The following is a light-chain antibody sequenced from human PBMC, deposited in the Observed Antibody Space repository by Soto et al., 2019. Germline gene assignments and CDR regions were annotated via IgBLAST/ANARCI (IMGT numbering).Light chain of an antibody. CDR2: WAS. V-gene: IGKV4-1*01. J-gene: IGKJ1*01. CDR3: QQYYSTPRT. CDR1: QSVLYSSNNKNY. Sequence: DIVMTQSPDSLAVSLGERATINCKSSQSVLYSSNNKNYLAWYQQKPGQPPKLLIYWASTRESGVPDRFSGSGSGTDFTLTISSLQAEDVAVYYCQQYYSTPRTLGQGNKVEIK.